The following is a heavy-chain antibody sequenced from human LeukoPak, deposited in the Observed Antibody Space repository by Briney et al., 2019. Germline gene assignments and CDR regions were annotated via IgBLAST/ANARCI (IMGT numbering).Heavy chain of an antibody. J-gene: IGHJ5*02. V-gene: IGHV1-2*02. CDR2: INPNSGGT. CDR1: GYTFTGYY. Sequence: ASVKVSCKASGYTFTGYYMHWVRQAPGQGLEWMGWINPNSGGTNYAQKFQGRVTMTRDTSISTAYMELSRLRSDDTAVYYCARVHLASHNTNWFDPWGQGTLVTVSS. CDR3: ARVHLASHNTNWFDP. D-gene: IGHD1-1*01.